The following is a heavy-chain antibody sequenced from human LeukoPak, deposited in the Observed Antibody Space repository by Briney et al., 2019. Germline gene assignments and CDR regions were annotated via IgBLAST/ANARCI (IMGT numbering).Heavy chain of an antibody. Sequence: PSETLSLTCAVYGGSFSGYYWSWIRQPPGKGLEWIGEINHSGSTNYNPSLKSRVTISVDTSKNQFSLKLSSVTAADTAVYYCARDSPLDAFDIWGQGTMVTVSS. J-gene: IGHJ3*02. V-gene: IGHV4-34*01. CDR2: INHSGST. CDR3: ARDSPLDAFDI. CDR1: GGSFSGYY.